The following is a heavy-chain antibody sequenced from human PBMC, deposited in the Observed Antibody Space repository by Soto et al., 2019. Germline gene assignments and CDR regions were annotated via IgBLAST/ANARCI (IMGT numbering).Heavy chain of an antibody. Sequence: LRLSCAASGXTVSSNYMSWVRQAPGKGLEWVSVIYSGGSAYYADSVKGRSTISRDNSKNTLYLQMNSLRAEDTAVYYCARDTYYYGSGSLSWGQGTLVTVS. CDR1: GXTVSSNY. CDR2: IYSGGSA. J-gene: IGHJ5*02. D-gene: IGHD3-10*01. V-gene: IGHV3-53*01. CDR3: ARDTYYYGSGSLS.